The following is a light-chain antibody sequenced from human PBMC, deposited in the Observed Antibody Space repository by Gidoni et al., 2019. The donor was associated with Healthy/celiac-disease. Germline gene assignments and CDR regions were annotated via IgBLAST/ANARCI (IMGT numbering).Light chain of an antibody. CDR1: QSVSSSY. Sequence: EIVLTPPPGTLSLSPGERATLSCRASQSVSSSYLAWYQQKPGQAPRLLIDGASSRATGIPDRCSGRGAGTDFTLTISRLEPEDFAVYYCQQYGSSPRTFGQGTKVEIK. CDR2: GAS. CDR3: QQYGSSPRT. J-gene: IGKJ1*01. V-gene: IGKV3-20*01.